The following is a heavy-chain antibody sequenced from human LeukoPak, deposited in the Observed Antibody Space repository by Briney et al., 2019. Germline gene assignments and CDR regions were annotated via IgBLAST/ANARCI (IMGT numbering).Heavy chain of an antibody. Sequence: GGSLRLSCAASGFTFSLYWMHWVRQTPGKGLVWVSRLNSDGSITTYADSVKGRFTISRDNAKNTLYLQMNSLRAEDTALYYCVREYCGGDCYTDFWGQGTLVTLSS. CDR2: LNSDGSIT. V-gene: IGHV3-74*01. J-gene: IGHJ4*02. D-gene: IGHD2-21*02. CDR1: GFTFSLYW. CDR3: VREYCGGDCYTDF.